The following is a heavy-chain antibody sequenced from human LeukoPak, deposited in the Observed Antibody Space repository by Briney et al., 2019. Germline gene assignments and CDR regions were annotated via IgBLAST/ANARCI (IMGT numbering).Heavy chain of an antibody. J-gene: IGHJ4*02. CDR2: ISYDGSNK. Sequence: GGCLRLSCAASGFTFSSYAMHWVRQAPGKGLEWVAVISYDGSNKYYADSVKGRFTISRDNSKNTLYLQMNSLRAEDTAVYYCARDLDGDYPIYWGQGTLVTVSS. V-gene: IGHV3-30*04. CDR1: GFTFSSYA. CDR3: ARDLDGDYPIY. D-gene: IGHD4-17*01.